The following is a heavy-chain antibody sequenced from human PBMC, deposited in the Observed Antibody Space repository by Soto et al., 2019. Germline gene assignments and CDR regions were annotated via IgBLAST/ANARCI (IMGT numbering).Heavy chain of an antibody. J-gene: IGHJ6*03. CDR1: GYTFTGYY. CDR3: ARDGWQLRPFGSGYYYYMDV. V-gene: IGHV1-2*04. D-gene: IGHD6-6*01. CDR2: INPNSGGT. Sequence: ASVKVSCKASGYTFTGYYMHWVRQAPGQGLEWMGWINPNSGGTNYAQKFQGWVTMTRDTSISTAYMELSRLRSDDTAVYYCARDGWQLRPFGSGYYYYMDVWGKGTKVTVSS.